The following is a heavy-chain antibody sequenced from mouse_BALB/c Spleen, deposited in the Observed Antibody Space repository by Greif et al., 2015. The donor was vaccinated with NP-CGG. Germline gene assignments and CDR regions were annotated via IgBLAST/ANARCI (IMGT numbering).Heavy chain of an antibody. V-gene: IGHV2-6-1*01. CDR2: IWSDGST. J-gene: IGHJ4*01. D-gene: IGHD2-1*01. CDR1: GFSLTSYG. Sequence: QVQLQQSGPGLVAPSQSLSITCTISGFSLTSYGVHWVRQPPGKGLEWLVVIWSDGSTTYNSALKSRLSISKDNSKSQVCLKMNSLETDDTAMYYCARFGNYGAMDYWGQGTSVTVSS. CDR3: ARFGNYGAMDY.